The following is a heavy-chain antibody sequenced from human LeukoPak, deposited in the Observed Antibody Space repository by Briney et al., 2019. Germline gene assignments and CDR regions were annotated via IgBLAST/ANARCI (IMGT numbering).Heavy chain of an antibody. CDR1: GDSISRSSYY. CDR3: AIYGSGKWYGMDV. Sequence: SETLSLTCIVSGDSISRSSYYWGWIRQPPGKGLEWIGSIYYSGSTYYNPPLKGRVTISVDTSKNQFSLKLSSVTAADTAVYYCAIYGSGKWYGMDVWGQGTTVTVSS. D-gene: IGHD3-10*01. J-gene: IGHJ6*02. V-gene: IGHV4-39*01. CDR2: IYYSGST.